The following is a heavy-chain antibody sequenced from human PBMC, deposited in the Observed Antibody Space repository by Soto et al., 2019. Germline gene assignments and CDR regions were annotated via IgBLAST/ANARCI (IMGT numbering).Heavy chain of an antibody. CDR1: GGSISSGGYY. J-gene: IGHJ6*02. CDR3: ARADYEILTGSYAMDV. D-gene: IGHD3-9*01. CDR2: IYYSGST. Sequence: SETLSLTCTVSGGSISSGGYYWSWIRQHPEKGLEWIGYIYYSGSTYYTPSLKGRVTISVDTSKNQFSLKLSSVTAADTAVYYCARADYEILTGSYAMDVWGQGTTVTVSS. V-gene: IGHV4-31*03.